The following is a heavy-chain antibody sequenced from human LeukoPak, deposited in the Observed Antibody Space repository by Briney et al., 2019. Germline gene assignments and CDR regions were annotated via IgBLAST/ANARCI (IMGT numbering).Heavy chain of an antibody. V-gene: IGHV4-34*01. CDR3: ARGSKYYDILG. D-gene: IGHD3-9*01. CDR2: INHSGST. Sequence: SETLSLTCAVYGGSFSGYYWSWIRQPPGKGMEWIGEINHSGSTNYNPSLKSRVTISVDTSKNQFSLKLSSVTAADTAVYYCARGSKYYDILGWGQGTLVTVSS. CDR1: GGSFSGYY. J-gene: IGHJ4*02.